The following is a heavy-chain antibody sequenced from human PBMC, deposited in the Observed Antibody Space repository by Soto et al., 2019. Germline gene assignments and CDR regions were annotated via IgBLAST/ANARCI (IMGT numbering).Heavy chain of an antibody. CDR1: GGSISSYY. D-gene: IGHD2-2*01. J-gene: IGHJ4*02. Sequence: SETLSLTCTVSGGSISSYYWSWIRQPPGKGLEWIGYIYYSGSTNYNPSLKSRVTISVDTSKSQFSLKLSSVTAADTAVYYCARRYCSSTSCYGFYFDYWAQGTLVTVSS. CDR2: IYYSGST. V-gene: IGHV4-59*01. CDR3: ARRYCSSTSCYGFYFDY.